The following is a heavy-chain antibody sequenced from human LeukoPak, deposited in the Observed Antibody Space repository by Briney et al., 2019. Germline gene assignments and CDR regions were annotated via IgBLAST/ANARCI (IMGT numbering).Heavy chain of an antibody. J-gene: IGHJ4*02. CDR1: GFTFSSYA. D-gene: IGHD2-2*01. Sequence: GRSLRLSCAASGFTFSSYAMSWVRQAPGKGLEWVSAISGSGGSTYYADSVKGRFTISRDNSKNTLYLQMNSLRAGDTALYYCAKDGQCSSTSCYYFDYWGQGTLVTVSS. V-gene: IGHV3-23*01. CDR3: AKDGQCSSTSCYYFDY. CDR2: ISGSGGST.